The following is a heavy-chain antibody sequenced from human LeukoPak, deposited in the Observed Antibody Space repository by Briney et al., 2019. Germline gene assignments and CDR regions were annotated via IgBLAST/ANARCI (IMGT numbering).Heavy chain of an antibody. CDR1: GFTFSSYA. J-gene: IGHJ4*02. CDR2: ISSNGGST. D-gene: IGHD2-2*01. CDR3: TRDASDIVVVPAAVGPFDY. Sequence: GGSLRLSCAASGFTFSSYAMYWVRQAPGRGLEYVSVISSNGGSTFYANSVKGRFTISRDNSKNTLYLQMGSLRAEDMAVYYCTRDASDIVVVPAAVGPFDYWGQGTLVTVSS. V-gene: IGHV3-64*01.